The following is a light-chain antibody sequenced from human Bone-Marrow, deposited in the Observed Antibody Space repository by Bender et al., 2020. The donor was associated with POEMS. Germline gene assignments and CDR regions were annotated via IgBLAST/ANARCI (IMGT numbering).Light chain of an antibody. J-gene: IGLJ3*02. V-gene: IGLV2-23*02. CDR1: SNDIGSYNF. CDR3: GSYAGRATWV. Sequence: QSALTQPASVSGSPGQSISISCTGTSNDIGSYNFVSWYQQHPGRAPKLLIYDVSERPSGVPDRFSGSKSGNTASLTISGLQAEDEADYYCGSYAGRATWVFGGGTKVTVL. CDR2: DVS.